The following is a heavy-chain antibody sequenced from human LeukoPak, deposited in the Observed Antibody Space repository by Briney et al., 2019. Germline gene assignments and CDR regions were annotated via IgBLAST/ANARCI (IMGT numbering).Heavy chain of an antibody. CDR2: TIPIFGTA. CDR3: ARDRRYCSSTSCHWDWFDP. Sequence: SVKVSCKASGGTFSSYAISWVRQAPGQGLEWMGGTIPIFGTANYAQKFQGRVTITADESTSTAYMELSSLRSEDTAVYYCARDRRYCSSTSCHWDWFDPWGQGTLVTVSS. J-gene: IGHJ5*02. V-gene: IGHV1-69*13. CDR1: GGTFSSYA. D-gene: IGHD2-2*01.